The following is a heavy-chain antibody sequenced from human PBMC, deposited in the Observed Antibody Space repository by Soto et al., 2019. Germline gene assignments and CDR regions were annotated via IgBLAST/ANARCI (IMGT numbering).Heavy chain of an antibody. CDR1: GGTFNSYG. Sequence: QVQLVQSGAEVKKPGSSVKVSCKTSGGTFNSYGLSWVRQAPGQGHEWMGQIIPIFGTAKYAQRFQGRLTISADESTSTVYMELSSLRSDDTAMYYCAREKFSNYFDPGGQGTLVTVSS. J-gene: IGHJ5*02. D-gene: IGHD4-4*01. V-gene: IGHV1-69*01. CDR2: IIPIFGTA. CDR3: AREKFSNYFDP.